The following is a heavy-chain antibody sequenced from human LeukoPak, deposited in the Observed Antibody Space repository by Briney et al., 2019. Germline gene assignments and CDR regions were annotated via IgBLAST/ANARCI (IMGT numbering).Heavy chain of an antibody. Sequence: GGSLRLSCAASGFTFSSYWMSWVRQAPGKGLEWVANIKQDGSEKYYVDSVKGRFTISRDNAKNSLYLQMNSLRAEDTAIYYCAKAPVTTCSGAYCYPFDYWSQGTLVTVSS. J-gene: IGHJ4*02. CDR2: IKQDGSEK. D-gene: IGHD2-15*01. CDR1: GFTFSSYW. V-gene: IGHV3-7*03. CDR3: AKAPVTTCSGAYCYPFDY.